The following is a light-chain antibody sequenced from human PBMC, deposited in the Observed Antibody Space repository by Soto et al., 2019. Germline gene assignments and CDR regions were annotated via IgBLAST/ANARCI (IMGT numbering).Light chain of an antibody. V-gene: IGLV2-8*01. CDR3: SSYAGSNNFVV. Sequence: QSALTQPPSASGSPGQSVTISCTGTSSDVGGYNYVSWYQQHPGEAPKLMIYEVSKRPSGVPDRFSGSKSGNTASLTVSGLQAEDEADYYCSSYAGSNNFVVFGGGTKLTVL. CDR2: EVS. CDR1: SSDVGGYNY. J-gene: IGLJ2*01.